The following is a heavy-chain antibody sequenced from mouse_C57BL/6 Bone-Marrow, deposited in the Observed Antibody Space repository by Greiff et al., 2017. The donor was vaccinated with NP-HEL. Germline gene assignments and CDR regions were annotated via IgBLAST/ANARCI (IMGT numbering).Heavy chain of an antibody. V-gene: IGHV5-6*01. Sequence: EVKLMESGGDLVKPGGSLKLSCAASGFTFSSYGMSWARQTPDKRLEWVATISSGGSYTYYPDSVQGRFTISRDNAKNTLYLQMSSLKSEDTAMYYCAILMKVDYWGQGTTLTVSS. J-gene: IGHJ2*01. CDR1: GFTFSSYG. CDR3: AILMKVDY. CDR2: ISSGGSYT.